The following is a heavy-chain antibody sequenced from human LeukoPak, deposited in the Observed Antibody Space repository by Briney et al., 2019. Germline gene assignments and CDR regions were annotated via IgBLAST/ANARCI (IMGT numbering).Heavy chain of an antibody. CDR1: GFTVSSNY. CDR3: ARARPYDSSGLDAFDI. V-gene: IGHV3-66*01. J-gene: IGHJ3*02. CDR2: IYSGGST. Sequence: PGGSLRLSCAASGFTVSSNYMSWVRQAPGKGLEWVSVIYSGGSTYYADSVKGRFTISRDNSKNTLYLQMNSLRAEDTAVYYCARARPYDSSGLDAFDIWGQGTMVTVSS. D-gene: IGHD3-22*01.